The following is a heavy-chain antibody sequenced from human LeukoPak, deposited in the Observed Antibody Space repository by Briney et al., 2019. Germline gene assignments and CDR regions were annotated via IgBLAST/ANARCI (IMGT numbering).Heavy chain of an antibody. V-gene: IGHV1-24*01. CDR2: FDPADGEP. Sequence: ASVKVSCKISGYTLTEVSMHWVRQAPGKGLAWMGGFDPADGEPIYAQKFQGRVTMSEGTSTDTAYMDLSSLRSEDTAVYYCATEVVGYGDVHYFDSWGQGTLVTVSS. CDR1: GYTLTEVS. D-gene: IGHD4-17*01. J-gene: IGHJ4*02. CDR3: ATEVVGYGDVHYFDS.